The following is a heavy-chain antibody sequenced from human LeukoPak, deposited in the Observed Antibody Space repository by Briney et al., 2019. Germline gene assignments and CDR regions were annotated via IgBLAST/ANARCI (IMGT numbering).Heavy chain of an antibody. Sequence: SETLSLTCTVSGGSISSYYWSWIRQPPGKGLEWIGYIYYSGSTNYNPSLKSRVTISVDTSKNQFSLKLSSVTAADTAVYYCARVKGYCSSTSCYYFDYWGQGTLVTVSS. V-gene: IGHV4-59*01. D-gene: IGHD2-2*01. J-gene: IGHJ4*02. CDR2: IYYSGST. CDR3: ARVKGYCSSTSCYYFDY. CDR1: GGSISSYY.